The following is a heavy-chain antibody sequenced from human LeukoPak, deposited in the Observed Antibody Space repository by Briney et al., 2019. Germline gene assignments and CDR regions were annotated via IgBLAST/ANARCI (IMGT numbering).Heavy chain of an antibody. CDR3: ARQFLVGSTFHAFYL. CDR2: VDSSGNT. CDR1: VVSLNGYY. Sequence: PSETLSLTCSVSVVSLNGYYWSWLRQSAGNRLEWIGHVDSSGNTNYNPSLESRVTMSVDTSKKQFSLKLTSVTAADMAVYFCARQFLVGSTFHAFYLWGQGTRVTVSS. D-gene: IGHD1-26*01. J-gene: IGHJ3*01. V-gene: IGHV4-4*07.